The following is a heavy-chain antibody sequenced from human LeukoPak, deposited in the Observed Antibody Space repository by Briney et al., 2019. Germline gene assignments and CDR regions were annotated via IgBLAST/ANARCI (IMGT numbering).Heavy chain of an antibody. CDR3: AKVYDNQLLFNWFDP. CDR1: AFSFGSYG. CDR2: IIGCGGST. V-gene: IGHV3-23*01. J-gene: IGHJ5*02. D-gene: IGHD2-2*01. Sequence: GGSLRLACAAAAFSFGSYGMHCVRHAAGGVLEWVSAIIGCGGSTYYADTVKGRFTISRDNSKNTLYLQMNSLRAEDTAVYYCAKVYDNQLLFNWFDPWGQGTLVTVSS.